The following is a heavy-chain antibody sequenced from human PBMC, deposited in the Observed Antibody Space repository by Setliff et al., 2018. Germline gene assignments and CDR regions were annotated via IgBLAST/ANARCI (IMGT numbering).Heavy chain of an antibody. Sequence: GESLKISCAASGFTFDDYGMSWVRQAPGKGLEWVSGINWNGGSTGYADSVKSRFTISRDNAKNSLYLQMNSLRAEDTALYYCARGGCSSTSCSGDFDYWGQGTLVTVSS. D-gene: IGHD2-2*01. CDR2: INWNGGST. CDR3: ARGGCSSTSCSGDFDY. V-gene: IGHV3-20*04. CDR1: GFTFDDYG. J-gene: IGHJ4*02.